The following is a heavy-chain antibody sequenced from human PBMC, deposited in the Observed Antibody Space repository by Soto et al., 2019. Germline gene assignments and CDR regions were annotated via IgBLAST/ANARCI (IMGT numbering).Heavy chain of an antibody. D-gene: IGHD4-17*01. V-gene: IGHV3-23*01. Sequence: PGGSLRLSCAASGFTLSSCATSWVRQAPGKGLEWVSTISGNGGITNYADSIRGRFTISRDISKNTLYLQMNSLKAEDTAIYYCATEKNDYARMFFQYWGQGTLVTVSS. CDR3: ATEKNDYARMFFQY. CDR2: ISGNGGIT. J-gene: IGHJ4*02. CDR1: GFTLSSCA.